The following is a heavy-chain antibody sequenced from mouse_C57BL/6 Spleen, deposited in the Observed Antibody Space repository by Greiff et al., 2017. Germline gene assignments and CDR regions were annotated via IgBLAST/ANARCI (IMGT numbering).Heavy chain of an antibody. CDR2: IGPGSGST. CDR3: AREDGSSKGGYFDV. Sequence: VQLQESGAELVKPGASVKISCKASGYTFTDYSINWVKQRPGQGLEWIGKIGPGSGSTYYNEKFKGKATLTADKSSSTAYMQLSRLTSEDSAVYVWAREDGSSKGGYFDVWGTGTTVTVSS. CDR1: GYTFTDYS. J-gene: IGHJ1*03. D-gene: IGHD1-1*01. V-gene: IGHV1-77*01.